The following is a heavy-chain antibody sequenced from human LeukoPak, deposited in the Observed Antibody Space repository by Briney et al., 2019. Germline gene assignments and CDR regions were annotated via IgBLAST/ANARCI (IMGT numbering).Heavy chain of an antibody. J-gene: IGHJ3*02. CDR2: NTDGTTT. Sequence: GGSLRLSCAASGFTFSSYWMNWVRQAPGKGLMWVSHNTDGTTTTYADSVRGRFTVSRDNSKNTLYLQMNSLRAEDTAVYYCARPSGSYYYDAFDIWGQGTMVTVSS. D-gene: IGHD1-26*01. V-gene: IGHV3-74*01. CDR3: ARPSGSYYYDAFDI. CDR1: GFTFSSYW.